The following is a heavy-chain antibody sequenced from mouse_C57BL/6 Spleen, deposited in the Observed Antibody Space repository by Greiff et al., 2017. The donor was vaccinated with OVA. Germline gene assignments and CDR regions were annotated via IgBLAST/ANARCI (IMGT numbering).Heavy chain of an antibody. CDR1: GYTFTSYW. Sequence: QVQLQQPGAELVKPGASVKLSCKASGYTFTSYWMPWVKQRPGQGLEWIGMIHPNSGSTNYNEKFKSKATLTVDKSSSTAYMQLSSLTSEDSAVYYCARGGTTVVDAMDYWGQGTSVTVSS. CDR2: IHPNSGST. CDR3: ARGGTTVVDAMDY. V-gene: IGHV1-64*01. D-gene: IGHD1-1*01. J-gene: IGHJ4*01.